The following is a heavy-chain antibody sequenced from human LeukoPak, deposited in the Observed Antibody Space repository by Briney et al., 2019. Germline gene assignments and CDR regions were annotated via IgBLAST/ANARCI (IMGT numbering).Heavy chain of an antibody. V-gene: IGHV3-23*01. CDR2: ISGSGGTT. D-gene: IGHD6-19*01. CDR1: GFTFSSYA. J-gene: IGHJ4*02. Sequence: GGSLRLSCAASGFTFSSYAMSWGRQAPGKGLEWVSVISGSGGTTHYADSVKGRFSISRDNSKNTLYLATNSLRAEDTAVYYCARGWSGWYLFDNWGQGTLVTVSS. CDR3: ARGWSGWYLFDN.